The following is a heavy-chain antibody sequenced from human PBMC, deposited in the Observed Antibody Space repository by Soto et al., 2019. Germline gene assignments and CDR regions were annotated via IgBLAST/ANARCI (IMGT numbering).Heavy chain of an antibody. CDR1: GFTFSSYG. V-gene: IGHV3-33*01. CDR3: ARVPRPEYYYYYGMDV. J-gene: IGHJ6*02. Sequence: GGSLRLSCAASGFTFSSYGMHWVRQAPGKGLEWVAVIWYDGSNKYYADSVKGRFTISRDNSKNTLYLQMNSLRAEDTAVYYCARVPRPEYYYYYGMDVWGQGTTVTVSS. CDR2: IWYDGSNK.